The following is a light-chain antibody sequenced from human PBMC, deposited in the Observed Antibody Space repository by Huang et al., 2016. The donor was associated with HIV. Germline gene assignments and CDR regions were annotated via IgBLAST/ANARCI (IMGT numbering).Light chain of an antibody. V-gene: IGKV2-29*02. CDR3: MQGIHLPYT. CDR1: RSLLHSDGNTY. J-gene: IGKJ2*01. Sequence: DIVMTQTPLSLSVTPGQPASISCKSGRSLLHSDGNTYLSWYLQKPGQSPQLLIYEVSGRFSGVPDRISGSGSGTDFTLKISRVEAEDVGLYYCMQGIHLPYTFGQGTKLEI. CDR2: EVS.